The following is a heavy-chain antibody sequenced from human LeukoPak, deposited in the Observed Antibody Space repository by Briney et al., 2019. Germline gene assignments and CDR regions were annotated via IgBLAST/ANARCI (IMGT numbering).Heavy chain of an antibody. D-gene: IGHD3-10*01. CDR3: AREQYISGKSLDY. Sequence: GGSLRLSCAASGFTFSSYGMHWVRQAPGKGLEWVAFIRYDGSNKYYADSVKGRFTISRDNSKNTLYLHVNSLRPEDTAVYYCAREQYISGKSLDYWGQGKLVTVSS. CDR2: IRYDGSNK. CDR1: GFTFSSYG. V-gene: IGHV3-30*02. J-gene: IGHJ4*01.